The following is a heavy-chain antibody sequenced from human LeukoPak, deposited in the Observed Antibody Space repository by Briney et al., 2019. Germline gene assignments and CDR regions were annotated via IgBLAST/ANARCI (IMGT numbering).Heavy chain of an antibody. Sequence: PSETLSLTCTVSGGSISSGSYYWSWIRQPAGKGLEWIGYIFHSGTTNYNPSLKSRVTISVDTSKNHCSLRLSSVTAADTAVYYCARGDPVGLFDDWGQGILVTVSS. D-gene: IGHD1-26*01. CDR2: IFHSGTT. J-gene: IGHJ4*02. CDR1: GGSISSGSYY. V-gene: IGHV4-61*10. CDR3: ARGDPVGLFDD.